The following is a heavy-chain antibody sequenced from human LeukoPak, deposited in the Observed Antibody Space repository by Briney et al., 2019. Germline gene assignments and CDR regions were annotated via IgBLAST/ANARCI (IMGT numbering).Heavy chain of an antibody. V-gene: IGHV4-4*07. CDR2: IYTSGST. Sequence: PSETLSLTCTVSGGSISSYYWSWIRQPAGKGLEWIGRIYTSGSTNYNPSLKSRVTMSVDTSKNQFSLKLSSVTAVDTAVYYCARDRYYYDSSGYYLALDYWGQGTLVTVSS. CDR3: ARDRYYYDSSGYYLALDY. D-gene: IGHD3-22*01. J-gene: IGHJ4*02. CDR1: GGSISSYY.